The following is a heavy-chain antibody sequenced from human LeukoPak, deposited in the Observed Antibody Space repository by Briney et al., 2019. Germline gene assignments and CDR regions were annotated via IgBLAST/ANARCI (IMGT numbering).Heavy chain of an antibody. CDR2: ISRTGSEK. D-gene: IGHD3-9*01. CDR1: GFTFGSSA. V-gene: IGHV3-23*01. J-gene: IGHJ4*02. CDR3: AKGYSDWLSDFDY. Sequence: GGSLRLSCAASGFTFGSSAMCWVRQAPGKGLEWVSGISRTGSEKYYADSVKGRFTISRDTSIDTLFLQMNSLRAEDTAVYYCAKGYSDWLSDFDYWGQGTLVTVSS.